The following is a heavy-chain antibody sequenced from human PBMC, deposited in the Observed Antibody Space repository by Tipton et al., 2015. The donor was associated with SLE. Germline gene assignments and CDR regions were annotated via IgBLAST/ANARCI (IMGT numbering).Heavy chain of an antibody. V-gene: IGHV4-39*07. CDR3: AREGRREQLALDY. CDR2: IYYSGST. J-gene: IGHJ4*02. CDR1: GGSISSGGYY. Sequence: TLSLTCTVSGGSISSGGYYWSWIRQHPGKGLEWIGSIYYSGSTYYNPSLKSRVTISVDTSKNQFSLKLSSVTAADTAVYYCAREGRREQLALDYWGQGTLVTVSS. D-gene: IGHD6-6*01.